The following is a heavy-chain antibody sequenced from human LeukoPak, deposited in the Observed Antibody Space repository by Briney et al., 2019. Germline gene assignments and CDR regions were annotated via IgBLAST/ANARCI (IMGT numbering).Heavy chain of an antibody. CDR2: MNPNSGNT. D-gene: IGHD3/OR15-3a*01. Sequence: ASVRVSCKASGYTFTSYDINWVRQATGQGLVWRGWMNPNSGNTGYTQKFQGRVTMTKNTSITTAYIELSSLRSEDTAVYYCARALSWTTESYYYMDVWGKGTTVTVSS. V-gene: IGHV1-8*01. J-gene: IGHJ6*03. CDR1: GYTFTSYD. CDR3: ARALSWTTESYYYMDV.